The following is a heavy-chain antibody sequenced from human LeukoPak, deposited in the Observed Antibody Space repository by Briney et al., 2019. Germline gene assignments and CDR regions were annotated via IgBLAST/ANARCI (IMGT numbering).Heavy chain of an antibody. D-gene: IGHD2-2*01. V-gene: IGHV3-23*01. CDR1: GFTFSSYA. Sequence: SGGSLRLSCAASGFTFSSYAMTWVRQAPGKGLEWVSSISGSGGSTYYADSVKGRFTISRDNSKNTLYLQMNSLRAEDTAVYYCAKDWLGVVPAAPGRWWYYYGTDVWGQGTTVTASS. J-gene: IGHJ6*02. CDR3: AKDWLGVVPAAPGRWWYYYGTDV. CDR2: ISGSGGST.